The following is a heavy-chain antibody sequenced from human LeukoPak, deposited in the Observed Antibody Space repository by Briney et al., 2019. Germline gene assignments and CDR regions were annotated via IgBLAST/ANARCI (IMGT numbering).Heavy chain of an antibody. J-gene: IGHJ5*02. Sequence: PGGSLRLSCAVSGFTFGNYWMSWVRQAPGKGLEWVANINRDGSQKYYVDSVRGRVTVSRDNAKNSLYLQMNSLRAEDTALYYCARDRGASGSSWYWFDPWGQGTLVTVSS. CDR2: INRDGSQK. D-gene: IGHD6-13*01. V-gene: IGHV3-7*01. CDR3: ARDRGASGSSWYWFDP. CDR1: GFTFGNYW.